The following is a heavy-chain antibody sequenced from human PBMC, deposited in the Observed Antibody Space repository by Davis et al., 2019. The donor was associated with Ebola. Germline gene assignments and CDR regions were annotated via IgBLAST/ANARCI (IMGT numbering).Heavy chain of an antibody. D-gene: IGHD1-1*01. CDR3: ARAQFPTTSDH. CDR1: GGSISDYY. Sequence: MPSETLSLTCGVSGGSISDYYWSWIRQPPGKGLEWIGYFYYSGNTNYNPSLKSRVTISVDTSKNQFSLKLSSVTAADTAVYYCARAQFPTTSDHWGQGTLVTVSS. J-gene: IGHJ4*02. V-gene: IGHV4-59*01. CDR2: FYYSGNT.